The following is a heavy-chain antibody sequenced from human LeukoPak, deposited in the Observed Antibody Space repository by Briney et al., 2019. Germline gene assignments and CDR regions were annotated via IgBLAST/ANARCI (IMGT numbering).Heavy chain of an antibody. CDR3: ARRGYCSGGSCYHFQH. Sequence: PSETLSLTCTVSGGSISSSSYYWGWIRQPPGKGLEWIGSIYYSGSTYYNPSLKSRVTISVDTSKNQFSLKLSSVTAADTAVYYCARRGYCSGGSCYHFQHWGQGTLVTVSS. V-gene: IGHV4-39*07. CDR2: IYYSGST. J-gene: IGHJ1*01. CDR1: GGSISSSSYY. D-gene: IGHD2-15*01.